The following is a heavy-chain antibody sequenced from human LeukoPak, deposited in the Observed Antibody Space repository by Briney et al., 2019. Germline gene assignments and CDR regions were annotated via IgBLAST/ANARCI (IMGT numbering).Heavy chain of an antibody. D-gene: IGHD6-13*01. CDR3: ARDPRWYSSPHVDY. J-gene: IGHJ4*02. CDR1: GFTFSDYY. Sequence: GGSLRLSCAASGFTFSDYYMSWIRQAPGKGLEWVSYISSSGSTIYYADSVKGRFTISRDNAKNSLYLQMNSLRAEDTAVYYCARDPRWYSSPHVDYWGQGTLVTVSS. CDR2: ISSSGSTI. V-gene: IGHV3-11*04.